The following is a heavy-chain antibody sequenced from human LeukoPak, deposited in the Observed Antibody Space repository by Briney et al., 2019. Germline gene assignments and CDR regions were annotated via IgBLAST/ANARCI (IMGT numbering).Heavy chain of an antibody. V-gene: IGHV3-7*05. CDR1: GFAFGSYW. D-gene: IGHD3-22*01. CDR3: ARNAYSSSPDY. J-gene: IGHJ4*01. Sequence: GGSLRLSCAASGFAFGSYWMSWVRQAPGKGLEWVACISRDGGETFYVDSMKGRFTISRDNAKNSLYLQVNNLRAEDTAVYFCARNAYSSSPDYWGHGTLVTVSS. CDR2: ISRDGGET.